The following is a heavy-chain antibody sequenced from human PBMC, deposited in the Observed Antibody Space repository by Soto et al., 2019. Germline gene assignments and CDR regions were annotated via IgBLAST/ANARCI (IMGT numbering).Heavy chain of an antibody. CDR1: GFTFSSYA. Sequence: PGGSLRLSCAASGFTFSSYALSWVRQAPGKGLEWVSGISGSGGNTYYADSVKGRFTISRDNSKNTLDLQMNSLRADDTAVYYCAKGGRYCYDSSGHWDWGQGTLVTVSS. J-gene: IGHJ4*02. V-gene: IGHV3-23*01. CDR2: ISGSGGNT. CDR3: AKGGRYCYDSSGHWD. D-gene: IGHD3-22*01.